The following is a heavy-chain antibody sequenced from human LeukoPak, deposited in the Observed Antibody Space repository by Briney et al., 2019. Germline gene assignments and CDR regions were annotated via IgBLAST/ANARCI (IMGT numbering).Heavy chain of an antibody. Sequence: PGGSLRLSCAASGFTFSSYGMHWVRQAPGKGLECVAVISYDGSNKYYADSVKGRFTISRDNSKNTLYLQMNSLRAEDTAVYYCANSRGAVAGRDYWGQGTLVTVSS. V-gene: IGHV3-33*05. CDR3: ANSRGAVAGRDY. D-gene: IGHD6-19*01. CDR1: GFTFSSYG. CDR2: ISYDGSNK. J-gene: IGHJ4*02.